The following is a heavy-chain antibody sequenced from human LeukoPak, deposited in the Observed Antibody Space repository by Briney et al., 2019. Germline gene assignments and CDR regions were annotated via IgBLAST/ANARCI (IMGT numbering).Heavy chain of an antibody. D-gene: IGHD6-6*01. CDR2: FTYDGSDT. J-gene: IGHJ3*02. CDR1: VLTSSTYA. Sequence: PGGSLRLSCAASVLTSSTYAMHWVRQSPGKGLEWVAVFTYDGSDTFYADSVKGRFTISSDTSRNSVYLQMNSLRAEDTAVYFCAREGDGRSSVRAFDTWGQGTMVTVSS. CDR3: AREGDGRSSVRAFDT. V-gene: IGHV3-30*01.